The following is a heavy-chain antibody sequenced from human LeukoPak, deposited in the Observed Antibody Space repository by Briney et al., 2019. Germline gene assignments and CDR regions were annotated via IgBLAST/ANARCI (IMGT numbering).Heavy chain of an antibody. V-gene: IGHV1-69*02. D-gene: IGHD2-2*01. Sequence: ASVKVSCKASGGTFSSYTTSWVRQAPGQGLEWMGRIIPILGIANYAQKFQGRVTITADKSTSTAYMELSSLRSEDTAVYYCARGRWGSTSPGDYWGQGTLVTVSS. CDR3: ARGRWGSTSPGDY. CDR2: IIPILGIA. J-gene: IGHJ4*02. CDR1: GGTFSSYT.